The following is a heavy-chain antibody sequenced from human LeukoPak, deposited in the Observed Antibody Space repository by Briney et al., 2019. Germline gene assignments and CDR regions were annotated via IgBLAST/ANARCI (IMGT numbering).Heavy chain of an antibody. D-gene: IGHD3-22*01. CDR1: GFTFSDYY. J-gene: IGHJ2*01. CDR3: ARDGYYYYDRGYFDL. Sequence: GGSLRLSCAASGFTFSDYYMSWTRQAPGKGLEWVSYISSSSSYANYADSVKGRFTISRDNAKNSLYLQMNSLRAEDTAVYYCARDGYYYYDRGYFDLWGRGTLVPVSS. V-gene: IGHV3-11*05. CDR2: ISSSSSYA.